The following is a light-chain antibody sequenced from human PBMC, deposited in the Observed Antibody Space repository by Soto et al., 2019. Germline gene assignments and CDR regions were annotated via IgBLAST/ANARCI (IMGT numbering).Light chain of an antibody. J-gene: IGKJ1*01. V-gene: IGKV1-5*03. CDR1: QSISSW. Sequence: DIQMTQSPSTLSASVGDRVTITCRASQSISSWLAWYQQKPGKAPTLLIYKASSLESGVPSGFSGSGSGTEVTLTITSLQPDDLATYYCQQYNSDWTFGQGTKVEIK. CDR2: KAS. CDR3: QQYNSDWT.